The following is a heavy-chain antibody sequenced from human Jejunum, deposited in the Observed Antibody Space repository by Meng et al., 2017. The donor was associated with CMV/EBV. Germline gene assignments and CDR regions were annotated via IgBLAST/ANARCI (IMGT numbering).Heavy chain of an antibody. CDR2: ISGSGGDK. D-gene: IGHD2-15*01. V-gene: IGHV3-23*01. CDR3: TKGVSGPLYYFDH. J-gene: IGHJ4*02. Sequence: SGFTFRDSAMRWVRQALGKGLEWVSSISGSGGDKFYADSVRGRFTISRDNSKNTVYLQMNGLGAEDTAVYYCTKGVSGPLYYFDHWGQGMLVTVSS. CDR1: GFTFRDSA.